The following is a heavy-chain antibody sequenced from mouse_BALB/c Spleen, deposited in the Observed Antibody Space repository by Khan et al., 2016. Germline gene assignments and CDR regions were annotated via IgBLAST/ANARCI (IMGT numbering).Heavy chain of an antibody. CDR3: RRSIALFAY. Sequence: QVQLQQSDAELVKPGASVKISCKASGYTFTDHAIYWVKQKPDQGLDWIGYISPGNGDLKYNEKFKGTATLTAATSSSTVYLQLNSLTSAASAVFYDRRSIALFAYWGQGTLVTVSA. V-gene: IGHV1S53*02. CDR1: GYTFTDHA. J-gene: IGHJ3*01. CDR2: ISPGNGDL.